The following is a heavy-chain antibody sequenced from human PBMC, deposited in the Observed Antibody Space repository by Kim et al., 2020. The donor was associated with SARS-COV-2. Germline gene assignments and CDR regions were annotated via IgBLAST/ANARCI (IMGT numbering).Heavy chain of an antibody. CDR1: GFTFTNYD. Sequence: ASVKVSCKVSGFTFTNYDINWVRQANGQGLEWMGWMNPNTGSTGYAQKFQGRVTLTRDTSTSTAYMELSSLRSEDTAVYFCARVSREGSIRRNDFDYWGQGTVVTVSS. CDR2: MNPNTGST. CDR3: ARVSREGSIRRNDFDY. D-gene: IGHD2-2*01. V-gene: IGHV1-8*01. J-gene: IGHJ4*02.